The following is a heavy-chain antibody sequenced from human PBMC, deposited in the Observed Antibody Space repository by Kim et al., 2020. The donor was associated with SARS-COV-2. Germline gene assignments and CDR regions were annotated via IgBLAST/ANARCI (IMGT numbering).Heavy chain of an antibody. CDR1: GGSISSSSYY. CDR3: ARGSTTVTNTWFDP. J-gene: IGHJ5*02. D-gene: IGHD4-17*01. Sequence: SETLSLTCTVSGGSISSSSYYWGWIRQPPGKGLEWIGSIYYSGSTYYNPSLKSRVTISLDTSKNQFSLKLRSVTAADTAVYYCARGSTTVTNTWFDPWGQGTLVTVSS. CDR2: IYYSGST. V-gene: IGHV4-39*01.